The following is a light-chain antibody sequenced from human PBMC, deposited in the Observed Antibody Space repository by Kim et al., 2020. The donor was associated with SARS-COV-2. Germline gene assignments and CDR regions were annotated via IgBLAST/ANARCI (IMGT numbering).Light chain of an antibody. CDR3: QVWDSSSNHPV. V-gene: IGLV3-21*04. J-gene: IGLJ3*02. CDR1: NIGGKS. Sequence: APGKTVRITCGGNNIGGKSVHWYQHKPDQAPVLVIYYDSDRPSGIPERFSGSNSGNTATLTISRVEAEDEADYYCQVWDSSSNHPVFGGGTQLTVL. CDR2: YDS.